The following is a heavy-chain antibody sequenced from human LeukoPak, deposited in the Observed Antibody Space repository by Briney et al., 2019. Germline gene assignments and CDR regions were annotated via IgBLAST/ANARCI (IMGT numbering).Heavy chain of an antibody. CDR3: ARDGIAVAGSPVLLRYYYMDV. CDR1: GGSISSSSYY. CDR2: IYYSGST. D-gene: IGHD6-19*01. V-gene: IGHV4-39*01. J-gene: IGHJ6*03. Sequence: SETLSLTCTVSGGSISSSSYYWGWIRQPPGKGLEWIGSIYYSGSTYYNPSLKSRVTISVDTSKNQFSLRLSSVTAADTAVYYCARDGIAVAGSPVLLRYYYMDVWGKGTTVTISS.